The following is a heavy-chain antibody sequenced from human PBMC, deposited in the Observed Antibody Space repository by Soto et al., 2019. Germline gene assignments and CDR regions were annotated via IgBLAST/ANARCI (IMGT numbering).Heavy chain of an antibody. CDR3: AKDEYYDSNNWFDP. Sequence: PSETLSLTCTVSGGSIRASYWSWIRQPAGEGLEWIGRIYSTGSTNYNPSFRSRVTMSVDTSKNQFSLKLSSVTAADTAVYYCAKDEYYDSNNWFDPWGQGTLVTVSS. J-gene: IGHJ5*02. CDR1: GGSIRASY. D-gene: IGHD3-22*01. V-gene: IGHV4-4*07. CDR2: IYSTGST.